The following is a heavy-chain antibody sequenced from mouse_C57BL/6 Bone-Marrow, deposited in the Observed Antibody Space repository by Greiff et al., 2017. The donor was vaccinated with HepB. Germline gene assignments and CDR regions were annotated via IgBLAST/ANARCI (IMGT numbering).Heavy chain of an antibody. CDR3: AREDYEAWFAY. V-gene: IGHV5-16*01. CDR1: GFTFSDYY. CDR2: INYDGSST. Sequence: EVKVEESEGGLVQPGSSMKLSCTASGFTFSDYYMAWVRQVPEKGLEWVANINYDGSSTYYLDSLKSRFIISRDNAKNILYLQMSSLKSEDTATYYCAREDYEAWFAYWGQGTLVTVSA. D-gene: IGHD2-4*01. J-gene: IGHJ3*01.